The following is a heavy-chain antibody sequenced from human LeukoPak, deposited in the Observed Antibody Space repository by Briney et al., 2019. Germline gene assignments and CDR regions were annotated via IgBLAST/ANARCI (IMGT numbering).Heavy chain of an antibody. J-gene: IGHJ4*02. Sequence: PGGSLRLSCAASGFTFSDYTMNWVRQAPGKGLEWVSSIGSVTTYIYYADSVKGRFTISRDNAKNSLSLQMNSLRAEDTAVYYCARAIAVAGSYYFDYWGQGTLATVSS. V-gene: IGHV3-21*01. D-gene: IGHD6-19*01. CDR3: ARAIAVAGSYYFDY. CDR2: IGSVTTYI. CDR1: GFTFSDYT.